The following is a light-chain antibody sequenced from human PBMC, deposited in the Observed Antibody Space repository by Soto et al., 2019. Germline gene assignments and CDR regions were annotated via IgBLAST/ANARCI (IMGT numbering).Light chain of an antibody. CDR2: HSS. J-gene: IGKJ4*01. CDR1: ESVDIY. V-gene: IGKV3-11*01. CDR3: QQRRKWPPLT. Sequence: ETVLTQSPATLSLSPGETATLSCRASESVDIYLAWYQQKPGQAPRLLIYHSSNRATGIPARFSGSGSGTDFTLTITSLEPEDSAVYYCQQRRKWPPLTFGGGIKVEI.